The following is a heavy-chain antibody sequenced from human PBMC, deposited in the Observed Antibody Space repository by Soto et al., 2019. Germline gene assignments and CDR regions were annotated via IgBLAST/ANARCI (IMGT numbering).Heavy chain of an antibody. CDR1: GFTFSNYG. J-gene: IGHJ4*02. V-gene: IGHV3-30*18. CDR2: ISHDESKK. CDR3: AKGGGDWSHIDY. D-gene: IGHD2-21*02. Sequence: QVQLVESGGGVVQPGRSLTLSCAASGFTFSNYGMHWVRQAPGKGLEWVAVISHDESKKYYADSVKGRFTISRDNSKNTLYLQMNSLRAEDTTVYYCAKGGGDWSHIDYWGQGTLVTVSS.